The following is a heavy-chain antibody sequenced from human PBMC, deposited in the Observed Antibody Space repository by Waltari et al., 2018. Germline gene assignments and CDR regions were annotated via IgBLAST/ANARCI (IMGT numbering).Heavy chain of an antibody. J-gene: IGHJ4*02. CDR1: GGTFSSYA. D-gene: IGHD6-6*01. Sequence: QVQLVQSGAEVKKPGSSVKVSCKASGGTFSSYAISWVRPAPGQGLEWMGGIIPILGIANYAQKFQGRVTITADESTSTAYMELSSLRSEDTAVYYCARDPGIAARRVSFDYWGQGTLVTVSS. V-gene: IGHV1-69*04. CDR2: IIPILGIA. CDR3: ARDPGIAARRVSFDY.